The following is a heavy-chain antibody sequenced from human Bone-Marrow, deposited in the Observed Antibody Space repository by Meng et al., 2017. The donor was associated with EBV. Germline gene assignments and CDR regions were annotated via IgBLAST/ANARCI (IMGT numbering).Heavy chain of an antibody. CDR2: IIVANGNT. Sequence: QAQLVQSGAEVKKPGASVRVSCKTSGYTSTHYAIHWVRQAPGQRLEWMGWIIVANGNTQYSLDFRGRVTITRDTSTGTAYMELSRLRSEDTAMYYCARDDCGGGRCYVPHWFDPWGQGTLVTVSS. J-gene: IGHJ5*02. D-gene: IGHD2-15*01. CDR1: GYTSTHYA. CDR3: ARDDCGGGRCYVPHWFDP. V-gene: IGHV1-3*01.